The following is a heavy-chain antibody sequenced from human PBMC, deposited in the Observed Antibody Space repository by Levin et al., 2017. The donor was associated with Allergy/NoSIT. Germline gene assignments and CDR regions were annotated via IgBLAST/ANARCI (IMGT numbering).Heavy chain of an antibody. Sequence: SETLSLTCTVSGGSISNSNYYWGWIRQPPGKGLESIVSIYYGARSYYNPSLKRRVTISVFTSNTQFSLKLNSVTAADTAVYYCARKDGGYSYGTEPFDYWGRGTLVTVAP. V-gene: IGHV4-39*01. CDR3: ARKDGGYSYGTEPFDY. CDR2: IYYGARS. CDR1: GGSISNSNYY. D-gene: IGHD5-18*01. J-gene: IGHJ4*02.